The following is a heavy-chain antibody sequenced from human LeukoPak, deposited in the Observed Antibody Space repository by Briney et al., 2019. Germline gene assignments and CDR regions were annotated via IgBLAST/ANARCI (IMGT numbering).Heavy chain of an antibody. CDR1: EFSVGSNY. D-gene: IGHD6-13*01. CDR2: IYSGGST. CDR3: AREGYSSSWYDSFDY. J-gene: IGHJ4*02. Sequence: GGSLRLSCAASEFSVGSNYMTWVRQAPGKGLEWVSLIYSGGSTYYADSVKGRFTISRDNAKNSLYLQMNSLRAEDTAVYYCAREGYSSSWYDSFDYWGQGTLVTVSS. V-gene: IGHV3-53*01.